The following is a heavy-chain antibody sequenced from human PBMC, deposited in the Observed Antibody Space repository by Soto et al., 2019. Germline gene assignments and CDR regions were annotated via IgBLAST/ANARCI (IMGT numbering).Heavy chain of an antibody. Sequence: PGGSLRLSCAASGFTFSSYSMNWVRQAPGKGLEWVSYISTSSTIYYADSMKGRFTISRDNAKNSLSLQMNSLRDEVTAVYYCARGTYYYDSSGYYYRFGYFDYWGQGP. J-gene: IGHJ4*02. CDR1: GFTFSSYS. D-gene: IGHD3-22*01. V-gene: IGHV3-48*02. CDR2: ISTSSTI. CDR3: ARGTYYYDSSGYYYRFGYFDY.